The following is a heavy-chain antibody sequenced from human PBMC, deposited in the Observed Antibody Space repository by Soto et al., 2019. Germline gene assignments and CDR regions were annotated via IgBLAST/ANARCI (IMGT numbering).Heavy chain of an antibody. CDR1: GGSISSYY. V-gene: IGHV4-59*08. CDR2: IYYSGST. Sequence: SETLSLTCTVSGGSISSYYWSWIRQPPGKGLEWIGYIYYSGSTNYNPSLKSRVTISVDTSKNQFSLKLSSVTAADTAVYYCARRKRAAGTDWWFAPWGQGTLVTAPQ. J-gene: IGHJ5*02. D-gene: IGHD6-13*01. CDR3: ARRKRAAGTDWWFAP.